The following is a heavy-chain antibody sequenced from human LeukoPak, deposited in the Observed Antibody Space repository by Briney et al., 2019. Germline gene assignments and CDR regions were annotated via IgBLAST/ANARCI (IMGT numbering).Heavy chain of an antibody. J-gene: IGHJ4*02. Sequence: PSETLSLTCTVSGGSISSYCWSWIRQPPGKGLEWIGYIYYSGSTNYNPSLKSRVTISVDTSKNQFSLKLSSVTAADTAVYYCAREYGDYSFDYWGQGTLVTVSS. CDR1: GGSISSYC. CDR2: IYYSGST. V-gene: IGHV4-59*01. D-gene: IGHD4-17*01. CDR3: AREYGDYSFDY.